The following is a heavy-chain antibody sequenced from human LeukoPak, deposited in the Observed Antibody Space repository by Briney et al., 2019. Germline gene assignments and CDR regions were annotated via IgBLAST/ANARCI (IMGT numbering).Heavy chain of an antibody. CDR2: SSGSGSTI. Sequence: PGGSLRLSCAASGFNFRDYYMSWIRQAPGKGLEYISYSSGSGSTIYYADSVKGRFTISRDNAKNSLSLQMNSLRAEDTAVYFCARYYYDSSGYYYFDYWGRGTLVTVSS. D-gene: IGHD3-22*01. J-gene: IGHJ4*02. CDR1: GFNFRDYY. CDR3: ARYYYDSSGYYYFDY. V-gene: IGHV3-11*01.